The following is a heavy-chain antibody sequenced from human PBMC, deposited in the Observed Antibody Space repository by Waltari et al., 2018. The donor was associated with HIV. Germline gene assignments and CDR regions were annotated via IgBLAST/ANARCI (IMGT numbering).Heavy chain of an antibody. CDR3: ARYRWEEVREHGFDY. CDR2: IYYSGSP. Sequence: QVQLQESGPGLVKPSETLSLTCTVSGGSVSSGSYYWSWIRQPPGKGLEWIGYIYYSGSPNSHPSLQSPVTISVDTSKNQFSLKLSSVTAAGTAVYYCARYRWEEVREHGFDYWGQGTLVTVSS. J-gene: IGHJ4*02. CDR1: GGSVSSGSYY. V-gene: IGHV4-61*01. D-gene: IGHD1-26*01.